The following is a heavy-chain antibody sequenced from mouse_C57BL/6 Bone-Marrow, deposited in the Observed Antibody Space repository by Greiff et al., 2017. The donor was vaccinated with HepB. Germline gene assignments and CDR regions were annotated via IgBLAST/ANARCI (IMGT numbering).Heavy chain of an antibody. CDR2: IDPEDGDT. CDR3: PTRTVVGPGAY. D-gene: IGHD1-1*01. Sequence: VQLQQSGAELVRPGASVKLSCTASGFNIKDYYMHWVKQRPEQGLEWIGRIDPEDGDTDYAPKFQGKATMTADTSSNTAYLQLRRLTSEDTAVYYCPTRTVVGPGAYWGQGTRVTVSA. J-gene: IGHJ3*01. CDR1: GFNIKDYY. V-gene: IGHV14-1*01.